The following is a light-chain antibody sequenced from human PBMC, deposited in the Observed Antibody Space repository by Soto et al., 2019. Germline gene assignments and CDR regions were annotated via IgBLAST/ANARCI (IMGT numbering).Light chain of an antibody. CDR3: QEYNNWHPIT. J-gene: IGKJ4*01. V-gene: IGKV3-15*01. CDR1: ESISSQ. Sequence: EIVLTQSPASLSLSPGEGATLSCRASESISSQLVWYQQIPGQAPRLLIYGASTRATGIPVRFSGSGSGTEFTLTITSLQSEDFAVYYCQEYNNWHPITFGGGTKVDIK. CDR2: GAS.